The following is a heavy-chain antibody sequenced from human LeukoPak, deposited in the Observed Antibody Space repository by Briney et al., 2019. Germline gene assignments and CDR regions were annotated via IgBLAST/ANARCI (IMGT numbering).Heavy chain of an antibody. CDR2: MNPNSGNT. D-gene: IGHD6-13*01. CDR3: ARDQSSSWYVDY. V-gene: IGHV1-8*01. Sequence: ASVKVSCKASGYTFTSYDINWVRQATGQGLEWMGWMNPNSGNTGYAQKFQGRVTMTRNTSISTAYMELSRLRSDDTAVYYCARDQSSSWYVDYWGQGTLVTVSS. J-gene: IGHJ4*02. CDR1: GYTFTSYD.